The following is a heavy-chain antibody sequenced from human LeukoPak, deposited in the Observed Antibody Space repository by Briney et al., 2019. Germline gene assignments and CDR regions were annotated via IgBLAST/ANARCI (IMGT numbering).Heavy chain of an antibody. CDR3: ARNGWVGARQLGAFDI. J-gene: IGHJ3*02. V-gene: IGHV1-46*01. D-gene: IGHD1-26*01. CDR1: GYTFIGYY. Sequence: ASVKVSCKASGYTFIGYYIHWVRQAPGQGLEWMGIINPSAGSTTYAQQFQGRVTMTRDTSTSTVYMELSSLTSEDTAVYYCARNGWVGARQLGAFDIWGQGTMVTVSP. CDR2: INPSAGST.